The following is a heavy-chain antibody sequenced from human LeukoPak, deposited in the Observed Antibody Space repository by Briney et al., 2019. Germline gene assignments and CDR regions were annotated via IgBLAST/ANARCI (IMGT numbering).Heavy chain of an antibody. V-gene: IGHV1-2*02. Sequence: EASVKVSCKASGYTFTGYYMHWVRQAPGQGLEWMGWINPNSGGTNYAQKFQGRVTMTRDTSTSTAYMELSRLRSDDTAVYYCARGTSNDILTGYACDYWGQGTLVTVSS. D-gene: IGHD3-9*01. CDR3: ARGTSNDILTGYACDY. CDR1: GYTFTGYY. J-gene: IGHJ4*02. CDR2: INPNSGGT.